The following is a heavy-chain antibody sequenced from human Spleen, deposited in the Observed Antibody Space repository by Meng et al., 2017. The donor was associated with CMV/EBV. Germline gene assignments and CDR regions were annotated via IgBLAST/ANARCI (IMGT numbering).Heavy chain of an antibody. CDR1: GGSISSSNL. D-gene: IGHD2-21*02. CDR3: ARIERRRILKYCGSDCSTTDY. J-gene: IGHJ4*02. Sequence: QVQLQESGPGLVKPSGTLSLTSAVSGGSISSSNLWTWVRQVPGKGLEWIGEIYHSGSTNHNPSLKSRVTISVDKFKNQFSLKLGSVTAADTAVYYCARIERRRILKYCGSDCSTTDYWGQGTLVTVSS. CDR2: IYHSGST. V-gene: IGHV4-4*02.